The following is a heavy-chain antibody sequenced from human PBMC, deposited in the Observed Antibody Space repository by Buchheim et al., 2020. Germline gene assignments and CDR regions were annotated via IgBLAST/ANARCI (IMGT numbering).Heavy chain of an antibody. D-gene: IGHD3-22*01. Sequence: QVQLVESGGGVVQPGRSLRLSCAASGFTFSAYGLHWVRQAPGKGLEWVAVISYDGRNEYYADSVKGRFTISRDNAKNSLYLQMNRMRAEDTAVYYCERVGRGYDSSGYYYEGLYWGQGAL. CDR3: ERVGRGYDSSGYYYEGLY. CDR2: ISYDGRNE. V-gene: IGHV3-30*03. J-gene: IGHJ4*02. CDR1: GFTFSAYG.